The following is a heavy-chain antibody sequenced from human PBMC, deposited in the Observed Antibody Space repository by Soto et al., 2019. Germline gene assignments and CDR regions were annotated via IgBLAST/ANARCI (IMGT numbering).Heavy chain of an antibody. CDR1: GYTFTSYG. CDR3: ARVPSPYYVGAIPRFDP. Sequence: QVQLVQSGAEVKKPGASVKVSCKASGYTFTSYGISWVRQAPGQGLEWMGWISAYNGNTNYAQKLQGRVTMTTDTPTSTAYMELRSLRSDDTAVYYCARVPSPYYVGAIPRFDPWGQGTLVTVSS. CDR2: ISAYNGNT. V-gene: IGHV1-18*04. J-gene: IGHJ5*02. D-gene: IGHD1-26*01.